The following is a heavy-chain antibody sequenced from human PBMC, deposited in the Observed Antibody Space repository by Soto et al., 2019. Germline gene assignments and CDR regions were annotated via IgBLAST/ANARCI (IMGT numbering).Heavy chain of an antibody. CDR1: GFAFRHNY. J-gene: IGHJ5*02. V-gene: IGHV3-11*01. CDR2: ISTSGSPA. Sequence: GGSLRLSCTVSGFAFRHNYLTWIRQAPGKGLEWLSYISTSGSPAYYADSVKGRFTTSTDNAKKSLYLPMDSLRADDTGVYSCGTGGIYYEAWGQGTLVTVSS. CDR3: GTGGIYYEA. D-gene: IGHD1-26*01.